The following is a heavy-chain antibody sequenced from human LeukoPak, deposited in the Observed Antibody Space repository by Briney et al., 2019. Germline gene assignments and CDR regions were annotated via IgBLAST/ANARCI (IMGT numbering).Heavy chain of an antibody. CDR2: IYYSGST. Sequence: PSETLSLTCTVSGGSISSSSYYWGWIRQPPGKGLEWIGSIYYSGSTYYNPSLKSRVTISVDTSKNQFSLKLSSVTAADTAVYYCARTPALAIADAHQGGAFDIWGQGTMVTVSS. V-gene: IGHV4-39*01. J-gene: IGHJ3*02. D-gene: IGHD6-13*01. CDR3: ARTPALAIADAHQGGAFDI. CDR1: GGSISSSSYY.